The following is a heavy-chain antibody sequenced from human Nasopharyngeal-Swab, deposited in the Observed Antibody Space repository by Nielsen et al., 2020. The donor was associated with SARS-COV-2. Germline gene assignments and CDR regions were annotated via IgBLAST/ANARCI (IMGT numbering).Heavy chain of an antibody. Sequence: GESPKISRAASGFTFSDYYMSWIRQAPGKGLEWVSYISGSGTTIYYADSVKGRFTISRDNAKNSLYLQMNSLRAEDTAVYYCARSSGWYYFDYWGQGTLVTVSS. D-gene: IGHD6-19*01. V-gene: IGHV3-11*01. CDR3: ARSSGWYYFDY. J-gene: IGHJ4*02. CDR2: ISGSGTTI. CDR1: GFTFSDYY.